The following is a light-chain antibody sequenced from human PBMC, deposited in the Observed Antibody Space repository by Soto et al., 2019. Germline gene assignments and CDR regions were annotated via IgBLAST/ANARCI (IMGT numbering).Light chain of an antibody. Sequence: QAVVTQEPSLAVSPGGTVTLTCASTTGAVTSGSYPNWFQQKPGQAPRALIYNTDNKHSWTPARFSGSLLGGKAALTLSGVQPEDEAQYYCLLSAGGVVVFGGGTKLPVL. V-gene: IGLV7-43*01. CDR3: LLSAGGVVV. CDR1: TGAVTSGSY. CDR2: NTD. J-gene: IGLJ3*02.